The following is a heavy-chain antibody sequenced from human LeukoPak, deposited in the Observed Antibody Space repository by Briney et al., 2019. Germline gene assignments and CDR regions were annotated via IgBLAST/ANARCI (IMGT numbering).Heavy chain of an antibody. CDR1: GGSISSYS. Sequence: PSETLSLTCTVSGGSISSYSWSWIRQPPGKGLEWIGYIYYSGSTNYNPSLKSRVTISVDTSKNQFSLKLSSVTAADTAVYYCARREKSPYYFDYWGQGTLVTVSS. V-gene: IGHV4-59*01. CDR3: ARREKSPYYFDY. CDR2: IYYSGST. J-gene: IGHJ4*02.